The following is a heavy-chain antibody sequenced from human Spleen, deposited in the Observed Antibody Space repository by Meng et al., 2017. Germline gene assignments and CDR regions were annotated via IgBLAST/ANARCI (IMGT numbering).Heavy chain of an antibody. V-gene: IGHV3-23*01. D-gene: IGHD2-21*02. J-gene: IGHJ4*02. CDR3: AKNRDVFVVGPTILDH. Sequence: GESLKISCVDSGFLFSSYWMSWVRQAPGKGLEWVSCISGSGDKTYYADSVKGRFTISRDNSWNTMYLQMTSLRVEDTALYYCAKNRDVFVVGPTILDHWGQGTLVTVSS. CDR2: ISGSGDKT. CDR1: GFLFSSYW.